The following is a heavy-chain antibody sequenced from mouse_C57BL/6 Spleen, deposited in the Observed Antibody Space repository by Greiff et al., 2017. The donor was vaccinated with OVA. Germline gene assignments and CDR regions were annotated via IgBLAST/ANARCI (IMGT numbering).Heavy chain of an antibody. CDR1: GYTFTSYW. CDR2: IDPSDSYT. V-gene: IGHV1-50*01. D-gene: IGHD4-1*01. Sequence: VQLQQPGAELVKPGASVKLSCKASGYTFTSYWMQWVKQRPGQGLEWIGEIDPSDSYTNYNQKFKGKATLTVDTSSSTAYMQLSSLTSEDSAVYYCAREAGTFGYFDVWGTGTTVTVSS. CDR3: AREAGTFGYFDV. J-gene: IGHJ1*03.